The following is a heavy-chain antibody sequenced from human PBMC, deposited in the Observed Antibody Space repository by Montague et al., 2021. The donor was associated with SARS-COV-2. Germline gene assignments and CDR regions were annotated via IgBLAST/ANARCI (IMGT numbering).Heavy chain of an antibody. V-gene: IGHV4-31*03. CDR1: GGSISSGGYY. CDR2: IYYDGYT. D-gene: IGHD2-2*01. Sequence: TLSLTCTVSGGSISSGGYYWSWIRQHPGKGLEWIGYIYYDGYTSYNPSLKSRVTISVDTSKNQFSLNLSSVTAADTAVYYCARDAIGAAGGYGMDVWGQGTTVTVSS. CDR3: ARDAIGAAGGYGMDV. J-gene: IGHJ6*02.